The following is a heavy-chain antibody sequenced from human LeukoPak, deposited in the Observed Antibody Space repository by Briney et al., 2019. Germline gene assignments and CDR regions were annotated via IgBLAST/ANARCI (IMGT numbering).Heavy chain of an antibody. V-gene: IGHV3-23*01. Sequence: GGSLRLSCAASGFTFSSYAMSWVRQAPGKGLEWFSAISGSGGSTYYADSVKGGFTISRDNPKNTLYLQMNRLRAEDTAVYYCAKEGYYDSSGYYWGQGTLVTVSS. CDR1: GFTFSSYA. CDR2: ISGSGGST. CDR3: AKEGYYDSSGYY. J-gene: IGHJ4*02. D-gene: IGHD3-22*01.